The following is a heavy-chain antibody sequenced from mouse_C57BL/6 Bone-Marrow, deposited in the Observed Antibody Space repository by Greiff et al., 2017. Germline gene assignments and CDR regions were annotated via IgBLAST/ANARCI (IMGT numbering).Heavy chain of an antibody. CDR2: IYPRSGNT. J-gene: IGHJ4*01. V-gene: IGHV1-81*01. CDR3: ARSFMTTVVATGEYAMDY. CDR1: GYTFTSYG. D-gene: IGHD1-1*01. Sequence: VQLQQSGAELARPGASVKLSCKASGYTFTSYGISWVKQRTGQGLEWIGEIYPRSGNTYYNEKFKGKATLTADKSSSTAYMELRSLTSEDSAVYFCARSFMTTVVATGEYAMDYWGQGTSVTVSS.